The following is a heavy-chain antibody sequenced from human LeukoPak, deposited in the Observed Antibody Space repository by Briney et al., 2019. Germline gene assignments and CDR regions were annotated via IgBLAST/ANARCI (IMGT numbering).Heavy chain of an antibody. CDR2: ISSSSSTI. V-gene: IGHV3-48*01. CDR3: ARDTGELYDFWSGYFSYYYYMDV. CDR1: GFTFSSYS. D-gene: IGHD3-3*01. Sequence: GGSLRLSCAASGFTFSSYSMNWVRQAPGKGLEWVSYISSSSSTIYYADSVKGRFTISRDNAKNSLYLQMNSLRAEDTAVYYCARDTGELYDFWSGYFSYYYYMDVWGKGTTVTVSS. J-gene: IGHJ6*03.